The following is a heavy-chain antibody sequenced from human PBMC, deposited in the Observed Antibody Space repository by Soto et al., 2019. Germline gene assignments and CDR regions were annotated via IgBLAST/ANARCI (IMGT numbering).Heavy chain of an antibody. CDR3: ARCSRWLQLGYYFDY. Sequence: SVKVSCKASGGTFSSYAISWVRQAPGQGLEWMGGIIPIFGTANYAQKFQGRVTITADESTSTAYMELSSLRSEDTAVYYCARCSRWLQLGYYFDYWGQGTLVTVSS. V-gene: IGHV1-69*13. J-gene: IGHJ4*02. CDR2: IIPIFGTA. CDR1: GGTFSSYA. D-gene: IGHD1-1*01.